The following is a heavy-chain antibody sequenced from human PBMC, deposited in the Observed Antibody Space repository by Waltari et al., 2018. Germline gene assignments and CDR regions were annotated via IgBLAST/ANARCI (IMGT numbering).Heavy chain of an antibody. D-gene: IGHD6-6*01. V-gene: IGHV4-34*01. Sequence: QVQLQQWGAGLLKPSETLSLTCAVYGGSFSGYYWSWIRQPPGKGLEWIGEINHSGSTNYNPSLKSRVTISVDTSKNQFSLKLSSVTAADTAVYYCARGSISSSSSVLYYYYYGMDVWGQGTTVTVSS. CDR2: INHSGST. CDR3: ARGSISSSSSVLYYYYYGMDV. J-gene: IGHJ6*02. CDR1: GGSFSGYY.